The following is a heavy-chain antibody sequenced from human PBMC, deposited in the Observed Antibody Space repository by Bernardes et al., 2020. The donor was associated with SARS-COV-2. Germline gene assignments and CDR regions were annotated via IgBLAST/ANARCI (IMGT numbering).Heavy chain of an antibody. Sequence: VGSLILSCAISGFTLRNTAMSWVRQAPGQGLEWVSGIDLGGDNTYFADSVKGRFTISRDTSKNTLFLQMNSLRVEDTAVYYCAKEVPANDYWGQGTLVTVSS. J-gene: IGHJ4*02. CDR1: GFTLRNTA. CDR2: IDLGGDNT. D-gene: IGHD2-2*01. V-gene: IGHV3-23*01. CDR3: AKEVPANDY.